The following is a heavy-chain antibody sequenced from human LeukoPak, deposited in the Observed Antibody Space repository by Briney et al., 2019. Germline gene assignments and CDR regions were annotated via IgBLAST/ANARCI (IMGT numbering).Heavy chain of an antibody. CDR3: ARVGIAARTLTLDY. D-gene: IGHD6-6*01. J-gene: IGHJ4*02. Sequence: SETLSLTCKAYGWSFSGYYWRWIRQPPGKGLEWIGEINHSGSTNYNPPHKHRVTILVDTSNNQFSLKLSSVAAADTAVYYCARVGIAARTLTLDYWGQGTLVTVSS. V-gene: IGHV4-34*01. CDR1: GWSFSGYY. CDR2: INHSGST.